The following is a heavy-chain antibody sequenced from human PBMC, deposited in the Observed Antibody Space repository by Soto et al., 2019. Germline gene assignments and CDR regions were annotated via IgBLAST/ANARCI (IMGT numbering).Heavy chain of an antibody. V-gene: IGHV4-31*03. CDR1: GGSISSGGYY. CDR2: IYYSGST. Sequence: QVQLQESGPGLVKPSQTLSLTCTVSGGSISSGGYYWSWIRQHPGKGLEWIGYIYYSGSTYYNPSLKSRVTISVDTSKNQFSRKLSSVTAADTAVYYCARDCRNRMVRGGYTGWFDPWGQGTLVTVSS. D-gene: IGHD3-10*01. J-gene: IGHJ5*02. CDR3: ARDCRNRMVRGGYTGWFDP.